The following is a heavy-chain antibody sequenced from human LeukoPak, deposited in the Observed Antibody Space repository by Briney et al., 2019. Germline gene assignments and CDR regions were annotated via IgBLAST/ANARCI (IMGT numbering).Heavy chain of an antibody. CDR3: AKEGTPQVSTWYDL. J-gene: IGHJ5*02. D-gene: IGHD3-10*01. CDR1: GVTLSPYG. CDR2: ISYEGGTQ. V-gene: IGHV3-30*18. Sequence: GMSLRLSCAASGVTLSPYGMHWVRQAPGKGLEWVAAISYEGGTQHYADSVKGRFIISRDNPRNTLYLQMNILRTEDTAVYYCAKEGTPQVSTWYDLWGQGTQVIVSS.